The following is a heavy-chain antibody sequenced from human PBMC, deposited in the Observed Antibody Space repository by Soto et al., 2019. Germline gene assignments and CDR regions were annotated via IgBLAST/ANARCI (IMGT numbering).Heavy chain of an antibody. CDR1: GYTFTSYA. CDR2: INAGNGNT. Sequence: ASVKVSCKASGYTFTSYAMHWVLQAPGQRLEWMGWINAGNGNTKYSQKFQGRVTITRDTSASTAYMELSSLRSEDTAVYYCARGYYYGSGSYYKPTFNYYYGMDVWGQGTTVTVYS. V-gene: IGHV1-3*01. J-gene: IGHJ6*02. D-gene: IGHD3-10*01. CDR3: ARGYYYGSGSYYKPTFNYYYGMDV.